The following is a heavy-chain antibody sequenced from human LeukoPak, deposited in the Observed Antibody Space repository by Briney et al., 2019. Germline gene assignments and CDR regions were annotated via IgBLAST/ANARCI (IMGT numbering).Heavy chain of an antibody. V-gene: IGHV3-23*01. Sequence: GGCLRLSCAASGFNLNNYAMNWVRQAPGKGLEWVAAVTGPGDTTYYADSVKGRFIISRDSFKDILYLQMNRLGAEDTALYYCAKGAAIDHWGQGTLVTGSS. J-gene: IGHJ4*02. D-gene: IGHD2-21*01. CDR3: AKGAAIDH. CDR1: GFNLNNYA. CDR2: VTGPGDTT.